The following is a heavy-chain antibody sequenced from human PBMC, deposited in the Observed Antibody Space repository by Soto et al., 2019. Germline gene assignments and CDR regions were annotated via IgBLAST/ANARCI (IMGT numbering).Heavy chain of an antibody. V-gene: IGHV1-69*02. CDR1: GGTFSSYT. Sequence: GASVKVSCKSSGGTFSSYTISWVRQAPGQGLEWMGRIIPIFGIANYAQKFQGRVTITADKSTSTAYMELSSLRSEDTAVYYCARATDYYDSSGHYYNWFDPWGQGTLVTVSS. D-gene: IGHD3-22*01. CDR2: IIPIFGIA. CDR3: ARATDYYDSSGHYYNWFDP. J-gene: IGHJ5*02.